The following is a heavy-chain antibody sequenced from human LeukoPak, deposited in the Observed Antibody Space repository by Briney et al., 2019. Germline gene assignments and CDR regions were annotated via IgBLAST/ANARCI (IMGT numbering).Heavy chain of an antibody. D-gene: IGHD6-6*01. CDR2: IYYSGST. J-gene: IGHJ5*02. CDR1: GGSISSYY. Sequence: SETLSLTRTVSGGSISSYYWSWIRQPPGKGLEWIGYIYYSGSTNYNPSLKSRVTISVDTSKNQFSLKLSSVTAADTAVYYCARALPYSSSSEVGWFDPWGQGTLVTVSS. V-gene: IGHV4-59*01. CDR3: ARALPYSSSSEVGWFDP.